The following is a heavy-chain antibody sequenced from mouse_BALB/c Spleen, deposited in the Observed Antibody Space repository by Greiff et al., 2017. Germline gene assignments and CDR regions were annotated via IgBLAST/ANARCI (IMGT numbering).Heavy chain of an antibody. J-gene: IGHJ1*01. CDR2: INSNGGST. V-gene: IGHV5-6-2*01. D-gene: IGHD1-1*01. CDR3: ARHYYGSEYFDV. Sequence: EVHLVESGGGLVKLGGSLKLSCAASGFTFSSYYMSWVRQTPEKRLELVAAINSNGGSTYYPDTVKGRFTISRDNAKNTLYLQMSSLKSEDTALYYCARHYYGSEYFDVWGAGTTVTVSS. CDR1: GFTFSSYY.